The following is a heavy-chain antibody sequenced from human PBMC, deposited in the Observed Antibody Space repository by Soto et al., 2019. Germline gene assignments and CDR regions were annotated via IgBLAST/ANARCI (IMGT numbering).Heavy chain of an antibody. CDR2: IHYTGTP. CDR1: GDSISSNSYY. D-gene: IGHD1-1*01. Sequence: QLQLQESGPGLVKPSETLSLTCTVSGDSISSNSYYWGWVRQPPGKGLAWIGSIHYTGTPYYNPSLKSRVTVSGATSKKQFSLILSSLTAADTAVYYCATTFYAGLFFDYWGQGTLVTVSS. CDR3: ATTFYAGLFFDY. V-gene: IGHV4-39*01. J-gene: IGHJ4*02.